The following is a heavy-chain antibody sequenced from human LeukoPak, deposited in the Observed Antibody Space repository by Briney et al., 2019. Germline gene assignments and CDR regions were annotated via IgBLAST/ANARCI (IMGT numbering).Heavy chain of an antibody. CDR1: GFSLSTSRMR. CDR3: ARKSSGYYFDY. D-gene: IGHD3-22*01. J-gene: IGHJ4*02. Sequence: KESGPALVKPTQTLTLTCTFSGFSLSTSRMRVSWIRQPPGKALEWLARIDWDDEKFYSTSLKTRLTISKDTSKNQVVLTMTNMDPVDTATYYCARKSSGYYFDYWGQGTLVTVSS. V-gene: IGHV2-70*04. CDR2: IDWDDEK.